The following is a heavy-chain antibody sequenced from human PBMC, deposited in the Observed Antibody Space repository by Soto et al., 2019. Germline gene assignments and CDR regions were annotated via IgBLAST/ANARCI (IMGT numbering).Heavy chain of an antibody. D-gene: IGHD5-12*01. V-gene: IGHV1-8*01. Sequence: QVQLVQSGADVKKPGASVRVSCKAAGYSFTSYDINWVRQATGQGLEWMGWMNPYCGNRGYAQKFQGRVTMTWNTFTSTAYIELSSLRSEDKAVYYCARGGFYSAYRVDAFDIWGQGTMVTVSS. J-gene: IGHJ3*02. CDR2: MNPYCGNR. CDR1: GYSFTSYD. CDR3: ARGGFYSAYRVDAFDI.